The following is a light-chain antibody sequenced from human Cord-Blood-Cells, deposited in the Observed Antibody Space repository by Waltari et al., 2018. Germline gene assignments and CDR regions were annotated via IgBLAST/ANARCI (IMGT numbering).Light chain of an antibody. V-gene: IGLV3-19*01. Sequence: SSELPQDPAVSVALGQTVRITCQGASLRSYMAPWYQQKPGQAPVLVIYGKNNRPSGIPDRFSGSSSGNTASLTITGAQAEDEADYYCNSRDSSGNHVVFGGGTKLTVL. J-gene: IGLJ2*01. CDR3: NSRDSSGNHVV. CDR1: SLRSYM. CDR2: GKN.